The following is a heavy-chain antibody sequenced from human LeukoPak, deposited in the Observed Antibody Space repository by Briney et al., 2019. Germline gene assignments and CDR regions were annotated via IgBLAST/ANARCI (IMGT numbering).Heavy chain of an antibody. Sequence: PGGSLRLSCAASGFTSSSYSMNWVRQAPGKGLEWVSYISSSSSTIYYADSVKGRFTISRDNAKNSLYLQMNSLRAEDTAVYYCARDRSESRASAFDIWGQGTMVTVSS. V-gene: IGHV3-48*01. J-gene: IGHJ3*02. D-gene: IGHD4/OR15-4a*01. CDR3: ARDRSESRASAFDI. CDR1: GFTSSSYS. CDR2: ISSSSSTI.